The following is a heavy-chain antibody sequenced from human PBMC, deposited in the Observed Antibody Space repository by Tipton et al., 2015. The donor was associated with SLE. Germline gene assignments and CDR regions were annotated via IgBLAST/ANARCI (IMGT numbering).Heavy chain of an antibody. Sequence: LRLSCTVSGGSIISYYWSWIRQPPGKGLEWIGYIHYSGVTYYYPSLKSRVTMSVDTSKNQFSLKLSSVTAADTAVFYCAHANWGTNFDYWGQGTLVTVSS. D-gene: IGHD7-27*01. J-gene: IGHJ4*02. CDR3: AHANWGTNFDY. CDR1: GGSIISYY. V-gene: IGHV4-59*12. CDR2: IHYSGVT.